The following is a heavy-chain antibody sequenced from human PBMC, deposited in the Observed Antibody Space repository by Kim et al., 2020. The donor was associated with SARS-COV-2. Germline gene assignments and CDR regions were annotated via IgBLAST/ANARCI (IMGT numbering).Heavy chain of an antibody. D-gene: IGHD3-22*01. V-gene: IGHV3-48*02. CDR2: ISSSSSTI. Sequence: GGSLRLSCAASGFTFSSYSMNWVRQAPGKGLEWVSYISSSSSTIYYADSVKGRFTISRDNAKNSLYLQMNSLRDEDTAVYYCARDFSTMRVVVMVPHYYYGVDVWGQGTTVTVSS. CDR1: GFTFSSYS. CDR3: ARDFSTMRVVVMVPHYYYGVDV. J-gene: IGHJ6*02.